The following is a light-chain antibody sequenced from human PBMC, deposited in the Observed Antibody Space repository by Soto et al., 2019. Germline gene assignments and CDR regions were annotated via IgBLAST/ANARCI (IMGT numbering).Light chain of an antibody. CDR2: EVS. Sequence: QSALTQPASVSGSPGQSITISCTGTSSDVGSYNLVSWYQQHPGKAPKLMIYEVSKRPSGVSNRFSGSKSGNTASLTISGLQAEDEADYYCCSYAGSSTVPGVFGTGTKLTVL. CDR1: SSDVGSYNL. V-gene: IGLV2-23*02. J-gene: IGLJ1*01. CDR3: CSYAGSSTVPGV.